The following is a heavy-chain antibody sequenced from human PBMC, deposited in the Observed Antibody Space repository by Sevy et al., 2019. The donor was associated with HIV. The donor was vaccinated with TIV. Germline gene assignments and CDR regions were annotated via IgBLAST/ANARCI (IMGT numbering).Heavy chain of an antibody. CDR2: INPGGGGT. CDR1: GYTFSSYY. CDR3: ARVHPCGGDCYYSDF. V-gene: IGHV1-46*01. J-gene: IGHJ4*02. Sequence: ASVKVSCKASGYTFSSYYIHWVRQAPGQALEWMGLINPGGGGTNYGHKFQGGVTLTRDMSTTTVYMELGSLRSEDTDVYYCARVHPCGGDCYYSDFWGQRTLVTVSS. D-gene: IGHD2-21*02.